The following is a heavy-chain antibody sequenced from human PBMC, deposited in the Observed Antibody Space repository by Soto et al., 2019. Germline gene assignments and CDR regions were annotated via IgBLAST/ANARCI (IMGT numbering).Heavy chain of an antibody. V-gene: IGHV1-69*13. CDR1: GGTFSSYA. CDR3: ARSDGLNYDSNDYFDY. CDR2: IIPIFGTA. D-gene: IGHD3-22*01. J-gene: IGHJ4*02. Sequence: SVKVSCKASGGTFSSYAISCVRQAPGQGLEWMGGIIPIFGTANYAQKFQGRVTITADESTSTAYMELSSLRSEDTAVYYCARSDGLNYDSNDYFDYWGQGTLVTVS.